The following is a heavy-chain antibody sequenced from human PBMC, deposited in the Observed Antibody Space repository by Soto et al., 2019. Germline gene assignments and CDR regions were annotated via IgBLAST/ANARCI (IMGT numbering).Heavy chain of an antibody. V-gene: IGHV3-23*01. J-gene: IGHJ4*02. D-gene: IGHD3-22*01. CDR2: ISGSGGST. CDR3: AKDRELSRHYYDSSGYYGERILDY. Sequence: GGSLRLSCAASGFTFSSYAMSWVRQAPGKGLEWVSAISGSGGSTYYADSVKGRFTISRDNSKNTLYLQMNSLRAEDTAVYYCAKDRELSRHYYDSSGYYGERILDYWGQGALLTVSS. CDR1: GFTFSSYA.